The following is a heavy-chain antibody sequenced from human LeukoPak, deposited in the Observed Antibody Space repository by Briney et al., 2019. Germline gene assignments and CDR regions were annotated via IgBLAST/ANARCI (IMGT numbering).Heavy chain of an antibody. CDR2: ISYDGSNK. CDR3: ARAYYFDY. J-gene: IGHJ4*02. Sequence: SCKASGYTFSSYAMHWVRQAPGKGLEWVAVISYDGSNKYYADSVKGRFTISRDNSKNTLYLQMNSLRAEDTAVYYCARAYYFDYWGQGTLVTVSS. CDR1: GYTFSSYA. V-gene: IGHV3-30*04.